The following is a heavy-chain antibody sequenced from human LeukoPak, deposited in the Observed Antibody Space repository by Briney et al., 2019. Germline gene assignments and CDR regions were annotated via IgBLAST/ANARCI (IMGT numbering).Heavy chain of an antibody. CDR3: ARASRYSSGVSGY. D-gene: IGHD6-19*01. J-gene: IGHJ4*02. CDR2: INTDGSST. V-gene: IGHV3-74*01. CDR1: GFTFSSYW. Sequence: PGGSLRLSCAASGFTFSSYWMHWVRQAPGKGLVRVSRINTDGSSTSYADSVKGRFTISRDNAKNTLYLQMNSLRAEDTAVYYCARASRYSSGVSGYWGQGTLVTVSS.